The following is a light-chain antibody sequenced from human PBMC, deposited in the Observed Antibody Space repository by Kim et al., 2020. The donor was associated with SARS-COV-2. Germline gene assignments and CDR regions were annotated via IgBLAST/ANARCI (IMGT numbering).Light chain of an antibody. CDR3: QSADSSGTYVI. CDR1: TLAKQY. V-gene: IGLV3-25*03. Sequence: TGQRARIACSGDTLAKQYAYWYQQKPGQAPLLVIYKDTERPSGIPERFSGSSSGTTVTLTISGVQAEDEADYYCQSADSSGTYVIFGGGTQLTVL. CDR2: KDT. J-gene: IGLJ2*01.